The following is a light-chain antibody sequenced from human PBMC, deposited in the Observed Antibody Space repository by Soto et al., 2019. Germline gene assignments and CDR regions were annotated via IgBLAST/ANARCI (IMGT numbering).Light chain of an antibody. CDR3: QQRGNRPPWT. Sequence: SVMTQSPATLSLSPGERATLSCRASQSVGKYLVWYQQKPGQAPRLLIYDASNRATGIPARFSGSGSGTDFTLTISSLEPEDVAVYYCQQRGNRPPWTFGQGTKV. CDR1: QSVGKY. V-gene: IGKV3-11*01. J-gene: IGKJ1*01. CDR2: DAS.